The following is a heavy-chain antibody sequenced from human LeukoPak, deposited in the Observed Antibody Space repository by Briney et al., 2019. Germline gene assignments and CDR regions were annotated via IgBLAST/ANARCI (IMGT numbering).Heavy chain of an antibody. D-gene: IGHD6-19*01. CDR2: ISSNGGST. CDR3: ARDAKAVAGDFDY. Sequence: PGGSLRLSCAASGFTFSSYAMHWVRQAPGKGLEYVSAISSNGGSTYYANSVKGRFTISRDNSKNTLYLQMGSLRAEDMAVYYCARDAKAVAGDFDYWGQGTLVTVSS. V-gene: IGHV3-64*01. CDR1: GFTFSSYA. J-gene: IGHJ4*02.